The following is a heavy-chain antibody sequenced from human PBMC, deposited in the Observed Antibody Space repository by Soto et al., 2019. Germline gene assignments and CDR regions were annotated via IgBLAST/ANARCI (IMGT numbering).Heavy chain of an antibody. CDR2: FYPTGKT. CDR1: GGSISSYY. CDR3: ARCGLDYGMDV. V-gene: IGHV4-4*07. J-gene: IGHJ6*02. Sequence: SETLSLTCTVSGGSISSYYWGWTRQPAGKGLEWIGRFYPTGKTNYNPSLQSRLTMSADTSRNQFSLNLTSVTAADTAVYYCARCGLDYGMDVWGQGTTVTVSS. D-gene: IGHD3-16*01.